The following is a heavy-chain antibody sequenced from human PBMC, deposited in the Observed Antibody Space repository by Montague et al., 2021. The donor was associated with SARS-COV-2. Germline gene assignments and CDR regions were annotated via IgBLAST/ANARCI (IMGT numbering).Heavy chain of an antibody. J-gene: IGHJ4*02. CDR3: ARVRYSDGWTLDY. D-gene: IGHD6-19*01. V-gene: IGHV4-59*13. CDR2: VYSSGST. CDR1: SGSISNYY. Sequence: SETLPLTCTVSSGSISNYYWSWIRQPPGKGLEWIGYVYSSGSTNYNPSLEGRVTMSVDTSKNQFSLKLISVTAADTAVYYCARVRYSDGWTLDYWGQGTLVTVSS.